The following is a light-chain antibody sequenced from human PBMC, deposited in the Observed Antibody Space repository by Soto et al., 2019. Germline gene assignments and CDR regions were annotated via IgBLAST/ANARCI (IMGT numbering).Light chain of an antibody. CDR3: LQYQSYWT. CDR2: PAS. CDR1: QSISRQ. J-gene: IGKJ1*01. Sequence: DLQMTQSPSTLSASVGDRVSITCRASQSISRQLAWYQQKPGKAPNLLIYPASNLETGVPSRFTGSGSGTEFTLTISSLQPDDLATYHCLQYQSYWTFGQGTKVEVK. V-gene: IGKV1-5*03.